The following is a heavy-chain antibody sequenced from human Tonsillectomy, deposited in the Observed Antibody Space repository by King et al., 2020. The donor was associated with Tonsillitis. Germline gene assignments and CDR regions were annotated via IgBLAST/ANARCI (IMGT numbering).Heavy chain of an antibody. CDR2: ISWNSNTI. Sequence: QLVQSGGGLVQPGGSLRLSCAASGFTFDGYAMHWVRQVPGKGLEWVSAISWNSNTIGYADSVKGRFTISRDNAKNSLYLQMNSLRADDTALYYCAKGLRGAPDAFGLWGRGTTVTVSS. CDR3: AKGLRGAPDAFGL. CDR1: GFTFDGYA. V-gene: IGHV3-9*01. J-gene: IGHJ3*01. D-gene: IGHD1-26*01.